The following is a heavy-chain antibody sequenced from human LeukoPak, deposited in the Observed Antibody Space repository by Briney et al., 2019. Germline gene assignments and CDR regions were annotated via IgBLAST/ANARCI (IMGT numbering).Heavy chain of an antibody. D-gene: IGHD3-22*01. V-gene: IGHV3-11*01. CDR1: GFTFSDYY. CDR3: AGNYDSSGRKGRGPMDV. J-gene: IGHJ6*03. Sequence: PGGSLRLSCAASGFTFSDYYMSWIRQAPGKGLEWVSYISSSGSTIYYADSVKGRFTISRDNAKNSLYLQMNSLRAEDTAVYYCAGNYDSSGRKGRGPMDVWGKGTTVTISS. CDR2: ISSSGSTI.